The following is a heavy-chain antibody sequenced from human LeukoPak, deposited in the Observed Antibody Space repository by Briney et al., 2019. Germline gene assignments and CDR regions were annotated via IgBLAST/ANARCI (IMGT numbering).Heavy chain of an antibody. J-gene: IGHJ5*02. CDR2: VYYSGIT. CDR1: GGSISSSGYY. V-gene: IGHV4-39*01. D-gene: IGHD3-22*01. Sequence: SQTLSLTCTVSGGSISSSGYYWNWIRQPPGKGLEWIGSVYYSGITYYNPSLKSRVTISVDTSKNQFSLRLSSVTAADTAVYYCARQRGYHYDSTTNRFSDLWGQGTRVTVSS. CDR3: ARQRGYHYDSTTNRFSDL.